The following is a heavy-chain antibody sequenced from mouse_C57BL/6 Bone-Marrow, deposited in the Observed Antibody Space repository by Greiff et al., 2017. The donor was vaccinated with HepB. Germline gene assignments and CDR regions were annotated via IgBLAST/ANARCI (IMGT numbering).Heavy chain of an antibody. J-gene: IGHJ3*01. CDR1: GYTFTSYW. D-gene: IGHD2-5*01. Sequence: QVQLQQPGAELVMPGASVKLSCKASGYTFTSYWMHWVKQRPGQGLEWIGEIDPSDSYTNYNQKFKGKSTLTVDKSSSTAYMQLSSLTSEDSAVYYCARGDYSNGLFAYWGQGTLVTVSA. V-gene: IGHV1-69*01. CDR3: ARGDYSNGLFAY. CDR2: IDPSDSYT.